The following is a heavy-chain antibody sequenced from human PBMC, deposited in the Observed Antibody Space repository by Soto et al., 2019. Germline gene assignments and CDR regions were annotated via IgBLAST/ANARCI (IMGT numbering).Heavy chain of an antibody. D-gene: IGHD3-16*01. V-gene: IGHV3-74*01. CDR1: GFTFSSYW. CDR2: TNEDGSII. CDR3: TREGGGRGGY. J-gene: IGHJ4*02. Sequence: HPGGSLRLSCAASGFTFSSYWMHWVRQAPGKGLVWVSRTNEDGSIINYADSVKGRFTISRDNAKNTLYLEMSSLRVEDTAVYYCTREGGGRGGYWGPGTLVTVSS.